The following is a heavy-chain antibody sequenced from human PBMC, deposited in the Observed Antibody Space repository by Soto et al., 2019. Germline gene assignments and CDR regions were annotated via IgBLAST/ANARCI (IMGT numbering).Heavy chain of an antibody. J-gene: IGHJ4*02. CDR3: ARVTSSSWSTLDY. CDR1: GFTFSSYS. D-gene: IGHD6-13*01. Sequence: SGGSLRVSCAASGFTFSSYSMNWVRQAPGKGLEWVSSISSSSSYIYYADSVKGRFTISRDNAKNSLYLQMNSLRAEDTAVYYCARVTSSSWSTLDYWGQGTLVTVSS. CDR2: ISSSSSYI. V-gene: IGHV3-21*01.